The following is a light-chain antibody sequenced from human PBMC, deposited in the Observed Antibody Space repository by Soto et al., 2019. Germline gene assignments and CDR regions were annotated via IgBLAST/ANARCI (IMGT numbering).Light chain of an antibody. CDR1: QSVSSN. J-gene: IGKJ1*01. CDR2: GAS. Sequence: EIVMTQSPATLSVSPGERAALSCRASQSVSSNLAWYQQKPGQAPRLLIYGASTRATGIPARFSGSGSGTEFPLTISSLQSEDFAVYYCQQYNNWPLLTFGQGTKVDIK. V-gene: IGKV3-15*01. CDR3: QQYNNWPLLT.